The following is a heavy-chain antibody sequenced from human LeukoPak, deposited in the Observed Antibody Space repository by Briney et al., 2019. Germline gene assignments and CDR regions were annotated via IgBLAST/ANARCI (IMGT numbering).Heavy chain of an antibody. D-gene: IGHD3-22*01. CDR3: ARDQSTFYYDTSGYYYYAFDY. CDR1: GFTFSSYS. Sequence: GGSLRLSCAASGFTFSSYSMNWLRQAPGKGLEWVSSHTPSSYIYYADSLKGRFTISRDNAKHSLYLQMNSLRAEDTAVYYCARDQSTFYYDTSGYYYYAFDYWGQGTLVTVSS. CDR2: HTPSSYI. J-gene: IGHJ4*02. V-gene: IGHV3-21*01.